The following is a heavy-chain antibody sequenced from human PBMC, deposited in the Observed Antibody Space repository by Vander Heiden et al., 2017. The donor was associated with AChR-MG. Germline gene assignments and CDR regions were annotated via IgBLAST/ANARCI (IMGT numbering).Heavy chain of an antibody. CDR2: ISYDGSNK. CDR3: AKVEFHTAMGY. J-gene: IGHJ4*02. V-gene: IGHV3-30*18. D-gene: IGHD5-18*01. Sequence: QVQLVESGGGVVQPGRSLRLSCAASGFTFSSYGMHWVRQAPGKGLEWVAVISYDGSNKYYADSVKGRFTISRDNSKNTLYLQMNSLRAEDTAVYYCAKVEFHTAMGYWGQGTLVTVSS. CDR1: GFTFSSYG.